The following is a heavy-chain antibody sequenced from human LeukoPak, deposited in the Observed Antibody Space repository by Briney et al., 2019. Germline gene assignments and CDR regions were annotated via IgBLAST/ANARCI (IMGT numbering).Heavy chain of an antibody. CDR1: GFTFNNNA. J-gene: IGHJ3*01. CDR2: INGGGDAT. CDR3: ARCTASCYANAFDV. D-gene: IGHD2-2*01. Sequence: PGGSLRLSCAPSGFTFNNNAMSWVRQAPGKRLEWVSAINGGGDATEYADSVKGRFPISRDHSKNTLYLQMNSLRPEDTAVYYCARCTASCYANAFDVWGQGTLLTVSS. V-gene: IGHV3-23*01.